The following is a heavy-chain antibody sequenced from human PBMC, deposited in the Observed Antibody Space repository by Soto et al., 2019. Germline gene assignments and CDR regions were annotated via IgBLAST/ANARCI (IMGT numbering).Heavy chain of an antibody. CDR1: GFTISTYS. CDR3: VRMYSYDSNGYDY. V-gene: IGHV3-21*01. Sequence: EVQLVESGGGLVKPGGSLRLSCVASGFTISTYSMNWVRQAPGKGLEWVSSITYSSTFIYYADSVKGRFTISRDNAKNSLYLQMTSLRAEDTAVYYCVRMYSYDSNGYDYWGQGTLVTVSS. CDR2: ITYSSTFI. D-gene: IGHD3-22*01. J-gene: IGHJ4*02.